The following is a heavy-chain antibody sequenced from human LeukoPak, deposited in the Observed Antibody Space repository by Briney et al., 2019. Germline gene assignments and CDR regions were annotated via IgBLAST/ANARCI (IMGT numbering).Heavy chain of an antibody. CDR1: GFTFSNAW. Sequence: PGGSLRLSCAASGFTFSNAWMNWVRQAPGKGLEWVSVIYSGGSTYYADSVKGRFTISRDNSKNTLYLQMNSLRAEDTAVYYCATDSSGWYPDAFDIWGQGTMVTVSS. CDR2: IYSGGST. CDR3: ATDSSGWYPDAFDI. D-gene: IGHD6-19*01. V-gene: IGHV3-53*01. J-gene: IGHJ3*02.